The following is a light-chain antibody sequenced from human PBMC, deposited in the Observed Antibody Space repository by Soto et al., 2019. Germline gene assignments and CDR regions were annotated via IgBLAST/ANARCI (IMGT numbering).Light chain of an antibody. CDR3: QSYDSSLTALYV. CDR1: RSNIGAGYD. V-gene: IGLV1-40*01. Sequence: QTVVTQPPSVSGAPGQRVTISCTGSRSNIGAGYDVQWYQQLPGTAPKLLMYGNTNRPSGVPDRFSGSKSGTSASLAITGLQAEDEADYYCQSYDSSLTALYVFGTGTKVTVI. CDR2: GNT. J-gene: IGLJ1*01.